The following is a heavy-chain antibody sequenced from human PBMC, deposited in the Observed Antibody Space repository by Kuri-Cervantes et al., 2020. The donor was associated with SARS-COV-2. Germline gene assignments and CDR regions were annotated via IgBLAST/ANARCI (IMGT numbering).Heavy chain of an antibody. V-gene: IGHV3-48*03. Sequence: GGSLRLSCAASGFIFSSYEMNWVRQAPGKGLEWVSYISSSGSTIYYADSVKGRFTISRDNAKNSLYLQMNSLRAEDTAVYYCAPRGESSGFDYWGQGTLVTVSS. CDR2: ISSSGSTI. CDR1: GFIFSSYE. CDR3: APRGESSGFDY. D-gene: IGHD3-16*01. J-gene: IGHJ4*02.